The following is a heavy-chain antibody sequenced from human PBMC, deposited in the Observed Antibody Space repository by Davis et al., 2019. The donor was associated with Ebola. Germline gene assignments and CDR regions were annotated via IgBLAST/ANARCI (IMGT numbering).Heavy chain of an antibody. CDR3: TTPGGQDSGYDVFDI. V-gene: IGHV1-46*03. D-gene: IGHD5-12*01. J-gene: IGHJ3*02. CDR2: INPNDGRT. CDR1: GYTFTNYY. Sequence: ASVKVSCKASGYTFTNYYMHWVRQAPGQGLEWMGMINPNDGRTIYAQQFQCRVTVTRDTSTTTVYMDLSSLRSEETALYYCTTPGGQDSGYDVFDIWGQGTMVTVSS.